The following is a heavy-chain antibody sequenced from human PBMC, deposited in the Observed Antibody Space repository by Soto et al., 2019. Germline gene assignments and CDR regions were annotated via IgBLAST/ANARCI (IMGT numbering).Heavy chain of an antibody. CDR3: ARGGTLIPYYYYYMDV. J-gene: IGHJ6*03. Sequence: QVQLVQSGAEVKKPGASVKVSCKASGYTFTGYYMHWVRQAPGQGLEWMGWINPNSGGTNYAQKFQGWVTMTRDTSISTDYMELSRLRSDDTAVYYCARGGTLIPYYYYYMDVWGKGTTVTVSS. CDR1: GYTFTGYY. D-gene: IGHD1-1*01. CDR2: INPNSGGT. V-gene: IGHV1-2*04.